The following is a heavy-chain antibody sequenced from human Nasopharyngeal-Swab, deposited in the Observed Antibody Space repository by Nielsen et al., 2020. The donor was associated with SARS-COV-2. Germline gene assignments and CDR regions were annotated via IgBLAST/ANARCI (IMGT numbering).Heavy chain of an antibody. J-gene: IGHJ6*03. CDR3: ARARRTDIVVVPAAPRGYYMDV. V-gene: IGHV6-1*01. Sequence: SETLSLTCAISGDSVPSNSAAWNWIRQSPSRGLEWLGRTYYRSKWYNDYAVSVKSRITINPDTSKNQFSLQLNSVTPEDTAVYYCARARRTDIVVVPAAPRGYYMDVWGKGTTVTVSS. D-gene: IGHD2-2*01. CDR2: TYYRSKWYN. CDR1: GDSVPSNSAA.